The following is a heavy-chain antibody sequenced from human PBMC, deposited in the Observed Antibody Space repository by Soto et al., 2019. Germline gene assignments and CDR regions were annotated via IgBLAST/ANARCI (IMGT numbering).Heavy chain of an antibody. CDR3: VREALGKGWFAP. V-gene: IGHV1-69*12. Sequence: QVQLVQSGAEVKQPGSSVKVSCKASGGTFNNYAFSWVRQAPGQSLEWVGGIVPCSGAPNYAQKFKGRVTLIADEGTRPAYMELSSLRLEDTAVYYCVREALGKGWFAPMDQGSLGTVAS. CDR2: IVPCSGAP. CDR1: GGTFNNYA. D-gene: IGHD7-27*01. J-gene: IGHJ5*02.